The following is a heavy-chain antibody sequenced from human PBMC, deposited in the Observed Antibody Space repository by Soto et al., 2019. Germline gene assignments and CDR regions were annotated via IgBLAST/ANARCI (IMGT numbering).Heavy chain of an antibody. CDR2: ISAYNGNT. D-gene: IGHD6-19*01. CDR3: ARLTSRGWYQLIDY. V-gene: IGHV1-18*04. J-gene: IGHJ4*02. CDR1: GYTFTSYG. Sequence: AXSVKVSCKASGYTFTSYGISWVRQAPGQGLEWMGWISAYNGNTNYAQKLQGRVTMTTDTSTSTAYMELRSLRSDDTAVYYCARLTSRGWYQLIDYWGQGTLVTVSS.